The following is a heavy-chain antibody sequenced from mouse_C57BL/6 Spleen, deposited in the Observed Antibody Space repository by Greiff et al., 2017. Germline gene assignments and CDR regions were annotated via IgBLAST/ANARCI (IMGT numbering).Heavy chain of an antibody. CDR3: ARLYDYDALYFDY. J-gene: IGHJ2*01. Sequence: EVHLVESGGGLVQPGGSLKLSCAASGFTFSDYYMYWVRQTPEKRLEWVAYSSNGGGSTYYPDTVKGRFTISRDNAKNTLYLQMSRLKSEDTAMXYCARLYDYDALYFDYWGQGTTLTVSS. V-gene: IGHV5-12*01. CDR1: GFTFSDYY. D-gene: IGHD2-4*01. CDR2: SSNGGGST.